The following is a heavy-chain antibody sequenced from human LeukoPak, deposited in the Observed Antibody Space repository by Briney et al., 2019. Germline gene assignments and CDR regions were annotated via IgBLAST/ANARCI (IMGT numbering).Heavy chain of an antibody. CDR3: ARESRVFSRDDYCLDS. CDR1: GFSITDHH. V-gene: IGHV4-4*07. J-gene: IGHJ4*02. D-gene: IGHD5-12*01. CDR2: LYIGRDT. Sequence: PGGSLRLSCAGAGFSITDHHMDWLRQAPGKGLEWIGRLYIGRDTDYNPSIKSRVTMSADTSNSQYSLRLTSVNAADTAVYYCARESRVFSRDDYCLDSWGQGTLITVSS.